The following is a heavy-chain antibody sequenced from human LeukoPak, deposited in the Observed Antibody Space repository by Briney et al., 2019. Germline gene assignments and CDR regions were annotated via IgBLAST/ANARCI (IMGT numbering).Heavy chain of an antibody. Sequence: GGSLTLSCAASGITFSTAWMSWFRQAPGKGLEWVGRIKSKIGGATADYAAPVKDRVTISRDDSKNTLYLQMNSLKTEDTAVYYCATDRAWFDPWGQGTLVTVSS. D-gene: IGHD3-10*01. CDR2: IKSKIGGATA. J-gene: IGHJ5*02. V-gene: IGHV3-15*01. CDR1: GITFSTAW. CDR3: ATDRAWFDP.